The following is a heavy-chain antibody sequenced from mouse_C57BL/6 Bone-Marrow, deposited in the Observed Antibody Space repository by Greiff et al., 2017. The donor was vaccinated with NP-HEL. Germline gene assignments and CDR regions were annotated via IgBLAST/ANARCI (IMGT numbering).Heavy chain of an antibody. J-gene: IGHJ3*01. D-gene: IGHD1-1*01. CDR1: GFTFSDYG. Sequence: EVKLVESGGGLVKPGGSLKLSCAASGFTFSDYGMHWVRQAPEKGLEWVAYISSGSSPIYYADTVKGRFTISRDNAKNTLFLQMTSLRSEDTAMYYCARPGPYGAGFAYWGQGTLVTVSA. V-gene: IGHV5-17*01. CDR3: ARPGPYGAGFAY. CDR2: ISSGSSPI.